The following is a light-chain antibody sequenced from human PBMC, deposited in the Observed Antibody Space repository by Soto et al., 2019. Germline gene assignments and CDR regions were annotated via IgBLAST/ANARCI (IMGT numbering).Light chain of an antibody. Sequence: IQMTQSQSCGSSSLGDRITITCRASQGISSWLAWYQQKPGKAPKLLIYAASSLQSGVPSRFSGSGSGTEFTLTISSLQPADFATYYCQQYSTYTPRTFGQGTKVDIK. CDR3: QQYSTYTPRT. CDR2: AAS. V-gene: IGKV1D-16*01. CDR1: QGISSW. J-gene: IGKJ1*01.